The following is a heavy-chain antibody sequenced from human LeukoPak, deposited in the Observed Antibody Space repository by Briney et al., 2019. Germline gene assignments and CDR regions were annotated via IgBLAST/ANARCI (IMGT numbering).Heavy chain of an antibody. CDR1: GYTFTSYG. CDR2: ISAYNGNT. J-gene: IGHJ6*04. CDR3: ARSRGDILSLDYYYYGMDV. V-gene: IGHV1-18*04. Sequence: ASVKVSCKVSGYTFTSYGISWVRQAPGQGLEWMGWISAYNGNTNYAQKLQGRVTMTTDTSTSTAYMELRSLRSDDTAVYYCARSRGDILSLDYYYYGMDVWGKGTTVTVSS. D-gene: IGHD3-9*01.